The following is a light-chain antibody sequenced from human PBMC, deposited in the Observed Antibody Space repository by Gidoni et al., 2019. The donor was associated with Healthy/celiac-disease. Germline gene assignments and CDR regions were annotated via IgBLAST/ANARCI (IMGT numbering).Light chain of an antibody. J-gene: IGLJ1*01. CDR3: SSYTSSSTPYV. CDR2: DVS. CDR1: SSDVGGYNY. Sequence: GSPGQSITISCTGTSSDVGGYNYVSWYQQHPGKAPKLMIYDVSNRPSGVSNRFSGSKSGNTASLTISGLQAEDEADYYCSSYTSSSTPYVFGTWTKVTVL. V-gene: IGLV2-14*04.